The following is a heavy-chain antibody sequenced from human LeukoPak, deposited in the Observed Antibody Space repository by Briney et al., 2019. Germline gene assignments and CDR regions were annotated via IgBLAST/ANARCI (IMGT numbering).Heavy chain of an antibody. V-gene: IGHV1-2*02. CDR3: ARVSWVRGVIITFDY. CDR1: GYTFIAYF. J-gene: IGHJ4*02. D-gene: IGHD3-10*01. Sequence: ASVKVSCKASGYTFIAYFIQWVRQAPGQGLEWMGWINPNSGVTTYGQKFQGRVTLTRDTSINTAFMELRSLTSDDTAVYYCARVSWVRGVIITFDYWGQGTLVTVSS. CDR2: INPNSGVT.